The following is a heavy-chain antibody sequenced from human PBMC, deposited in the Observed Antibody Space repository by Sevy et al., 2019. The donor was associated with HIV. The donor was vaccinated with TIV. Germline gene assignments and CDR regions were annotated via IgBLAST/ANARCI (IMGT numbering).Heavy chain of an antibody. D-gene: IGHD6-19*01. J-gene: IGHJ6*02. CDR3: AKDPGSSGWYEYYYYYYGMDV. V-gene: IGHV3-30*18. Sequence: GESLKISCAASGFTFSSYGMHWVRQAPGKGLEWVAVISYDGSNKYYADSVKGRFTISRDNSKNTLYLQMNSLRAEDTAVYYCAKDPGSSGWYEYYYYYYGMDVWGQGTTVTVSS. CDR2: ISYDGSNK. CDR1: GFTFSSYG.